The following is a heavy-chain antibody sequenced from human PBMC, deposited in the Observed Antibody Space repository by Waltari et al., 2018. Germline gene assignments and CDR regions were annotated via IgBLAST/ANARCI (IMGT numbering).Heavy chain of an antibody. CDR2: VDHSGSA. Sequence: QLRLQQWGAGLLKPSETLSLTCAVSGGSFNGYYWSWFRQTPGQGLEWIGEVDHSGSANSGPSLKSRVTVSLDTSNKQVSLTLTSVTAADTGIYYCARDARDWEAVDNTYLDSWGQGTLVAVSS. CDR3: ARDARDWEAVDNTYLDS. V-gene: IGHV4-34*01. D-gene: IGHD2-21*02. J-gene: IGHJ4*02. CDR1: GGSFNGYY.